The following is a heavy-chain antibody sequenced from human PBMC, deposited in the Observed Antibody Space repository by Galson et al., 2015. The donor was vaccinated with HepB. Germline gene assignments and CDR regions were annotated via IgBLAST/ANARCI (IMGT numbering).Heavy chain of an antibody. V-gene: IGHV3-30*04. Sequence: SLRLSCAASGFTFSSYAMHWVRQAPGKGLEWVAVISYDGSNKYYADSVKGRFTISRDNSKNTLYLQMNSLRAEDTAVYYCARAITMVRGVMGFVDYWGQGTLVTVSS. J-gene: IGHJ4*02. CDR1: GFTFSSYA. D-gene: IGHD3-10*01. CDR3: ARAITMVRGVMGFVDY. CDR2: ISYDGSNK.